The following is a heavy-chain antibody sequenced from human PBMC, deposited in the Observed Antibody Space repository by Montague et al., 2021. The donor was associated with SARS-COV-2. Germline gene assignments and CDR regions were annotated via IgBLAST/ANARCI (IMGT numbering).Heavy chain of an antibody. V-gene: IGHV4-61*02. CDR2: ISTTGSP. CDR3: TIEGHITTICSGCPRNWFDP. CDR1: GDSISRNNLY. J-gene: IGHJ5*02. Sequence: TLSLTCTLSGDSISRNNLYWTWIRQPAGKGLEWIGRISTTGSPEYXXXLKRRVTLSLDTSKNQFSLRLSSVTAADTAMYYCTIEGHITTICSGCPRNWFDPWGQGTLVTVSS. D-gene: IGHD2-2*01.